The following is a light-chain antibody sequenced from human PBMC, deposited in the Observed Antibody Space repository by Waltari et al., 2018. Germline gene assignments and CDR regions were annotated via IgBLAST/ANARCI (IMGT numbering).Light chain of an antibody. CDR3: QQLDSFPQT. CDR2: SAS. CDR1: QGISTY. Sequence: DIQLTQSPSFLSASVGARVTITCRASQGISTYLAWYQQKSGRAPKLLIYSASTLQSGVPSRFSGSGYGTDFTLTISSLQPEDFATYSCQQLDSFPQTFGQGTKLDIK. J-gene: IGKJ2*01. V-gene: IGKV1-9*01.